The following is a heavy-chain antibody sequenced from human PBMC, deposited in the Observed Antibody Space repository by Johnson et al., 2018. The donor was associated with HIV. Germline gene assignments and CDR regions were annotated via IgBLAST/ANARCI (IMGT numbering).Heavy chain of an antibody. D-gene: IGHD5-18*01. CDR1: GFTFSSYA. J-gene: IGHJ3*02. Sequence: VQLVESGGGVVQPGRSLRLSCAASGFTFSSYAMSWVRQAPGKGLEWVSAISGSGGSTYYAASVKGRFAVSRDNSRNTLYLQMNSLRPDDTAVYYCAKDTAMLRSSAAFDIWGQGTMVTVSS. CDR2: ISGSGGST. CDR3: AKDTAMLRSSAAFDI. V-gene: IGHV3-23*04.